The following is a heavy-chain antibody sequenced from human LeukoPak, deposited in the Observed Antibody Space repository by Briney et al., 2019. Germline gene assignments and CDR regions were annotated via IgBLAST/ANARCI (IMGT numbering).Heavy chain of an antibody. CDR2: INPSGGST. D-gene: IGHD3-22*01. CDR3: AREEPDYYDSKPPFDY. Sequence: ASVKVSCKASGYTFTSYYMHWVRQAPGQGLEWMGIINPSGGSTSYAQKFQGRVTVTRDTSTSTVYMELSSLRSEDTAVYYCAREEPDYYDSKPPFDYWGQGTLVTVSS. J-gene: IGHJ4*02. CDR1: GYTFTSYY. V-gene: IGHV1-46*01.